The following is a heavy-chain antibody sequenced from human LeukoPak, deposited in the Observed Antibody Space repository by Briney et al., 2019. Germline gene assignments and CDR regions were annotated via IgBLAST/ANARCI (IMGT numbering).Heavy chain of an antibody. D-gene: IGHD3/OR15-3a*01. CDR3: ARDLPWTI. CDR2: ISSSSIYI. CDR1: GFTFSTYN. J-gene: IGHJ3*02. V-gene: IGHV3-21*01. Sequence: PGGSLRLSCAASGFTFSTYNMNWVRQAPGKGLEWVSSISSSSIYIYYADSVKGRFTISRDNAKNSLYLQMNSLRAEDTAVYYCARDLPWTIWGQGTMVTVSS.